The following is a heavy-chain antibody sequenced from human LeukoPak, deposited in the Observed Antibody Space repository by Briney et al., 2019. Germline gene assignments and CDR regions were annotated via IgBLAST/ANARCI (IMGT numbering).Heavy chain of an antibody. V-gene: IGHV3-23*01. CDR3: AKMGSGWHFDY. D-gene: IGHD6-19*01. J-gene: IGHJ4*02. CDR2: ISGSGGST. CDR1: GFTFSSYA. Sequence: GGSLRLSCAASGFTFSSYAMSWVRQAPGKGLEWVSAISGSGGSTYYADSVKGRFTISRDNSRNTLYLQMNSLRPEDTAVYYCAKMGSGWHFDYWGQGTLVTVSS.